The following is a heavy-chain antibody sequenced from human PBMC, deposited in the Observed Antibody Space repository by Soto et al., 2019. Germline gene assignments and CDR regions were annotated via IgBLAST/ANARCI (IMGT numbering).Heavy chain of an antibody. CDR3: ANNRGRVNTSWHFDY. Sequence: EVQLLESGGDLVQPGRSLRLSCAASGFTFSGYAMSWVRQAPGKGLEWVSVIHGGGNSAYYAESVKGRFTISRDNSKNTLYLQMSRLKGEDTAVYYSANNRGRVNTSWHFDYWGQGTLVTVSS. J-gene: IGHJ4*02. CDR2: IHGGGNSA. CDR1: GFTFSGYA. D-gene: IGHD2-2*02. V-gene: IGHV3-23*01.